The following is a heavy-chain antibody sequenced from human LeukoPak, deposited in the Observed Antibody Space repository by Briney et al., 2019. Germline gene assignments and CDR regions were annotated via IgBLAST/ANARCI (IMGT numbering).Heavy chain of an antibody. V-gene: IGHV4-34*01. D-gene: IGHD6-19*01. J-gene: IGHJ6*02. CDR1: GGSFSGYY. CDR3: ARARVQSLSGWYNYYGMDV. CDR2: INHSGST. Sequence: SETLSLTCAVYGGSFSGYYWSWIRQPPGKGLEWIGEINHSGSTNYNPSLKSRVTISVDTSKNQFSLKLSFVTAADTAVYYCARARVQSLSGWYNYYGMDVWGQGTTVTVSS.